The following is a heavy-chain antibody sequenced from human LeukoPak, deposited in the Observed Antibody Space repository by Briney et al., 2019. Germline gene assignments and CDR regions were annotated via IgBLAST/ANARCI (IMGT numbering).Heavy chain of an antibody. V-gene: IGHV5-51*01. CDR2: IYPGDSDT. CDR3: ARRGDSGYDFVDWFDP. J-gene: IGHJ5*02. Sequence: GESLKISCKGSGYSFTSYWIGWARQMPGKGLEWMGIIYPGDSDTRYSPSFQGQVTISADKSISTAYLQWSSLKASDTAMYYCARRGDSGYDFVDWFDPWGQGTLVTVSS. CDR1: GYSFTSYW. D-gene: IGHD5-12*01.